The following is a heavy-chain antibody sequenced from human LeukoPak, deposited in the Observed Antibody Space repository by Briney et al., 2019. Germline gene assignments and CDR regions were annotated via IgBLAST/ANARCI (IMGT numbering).Heavy chain of an antibody. D-gene: IGHD3-22*01. CDR3: ARGPEAARITMIVVAGPFDP. CDR1: GGSISSYY. V-gene: IGHV4-4*07. J-gene: IGHJ5*02. CDR2: IYISGIT. Sequence: SETLSLTCSVPGGSISSYYWSSIRQPAGKGLEWIGRIYISGITNYNPSLKSRVTMSVDTSKNQFSLRLSSVTAADTAMYYCARGPEAARITMIVVAGPFDPWGQGTLVTVSS.